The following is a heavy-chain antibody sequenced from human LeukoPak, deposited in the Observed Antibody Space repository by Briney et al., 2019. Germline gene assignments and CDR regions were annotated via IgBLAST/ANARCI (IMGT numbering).Heavy chain of an antibody. CDR1: GFTFSSYG. J-gene: IGHJ4*02. CDR3: AKDYGDYAGFFDY. Sequence: GGSLRLSCAASGFTFSSYGMHWVRQAPGKGLEWVAVISYDGSNKCYADSVKGRFTISRDNSKNTLYLQMNSLRAEDTAVYYCAKDYGDYAGFFDYWGQGTLVTVSS. D-gene: IGHD4-17*01. CDR2: ISYDGSNK. V-gene: IGHV3-30*18.